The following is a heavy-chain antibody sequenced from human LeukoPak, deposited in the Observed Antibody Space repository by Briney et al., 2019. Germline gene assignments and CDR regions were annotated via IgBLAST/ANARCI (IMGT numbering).Heavy chain of an antibody. V-gene: IGHV4-61*02. CDR3: ARAVQWLPFDY. CDR2: IYTSGST. Sequence: SQTQSLTCTVSGGSISSGNFYWSWIRQPAGRGLEWIGRIYTSGSTNYNPSLKSRVTISVDTSKSQFSLKLTSVTAADTAVDYCARAVQWLPFDYWGQGTLVTVSS. J-gene: IGHJ4*02. D-gene: IGHD5-12*01. CDR1: GGSISSGNFY.